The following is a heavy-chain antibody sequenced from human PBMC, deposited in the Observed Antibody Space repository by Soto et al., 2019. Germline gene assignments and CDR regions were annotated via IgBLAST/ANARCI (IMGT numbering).Heavy chain of an antibody. J-gene: IGHJ4*02. CDR3: AKDGWELLNYYFVY. D-gene: IGHD1-26*01. CDR1: GFTFSSYG. V-gene: IGHV3-30*18. Sequence: QVQLVESGGGVVQPGRSLRLSCAASGFTFSSYGMHWVLQAPGKGLEWVAVISYDGSNKYYADSVKGRFTISRDNSKNTLYLQMNSLIAEDTAVYYCAKDGWELLNYYFVYWGQGTLVTVSS. CDR2: ISYDGSNK.